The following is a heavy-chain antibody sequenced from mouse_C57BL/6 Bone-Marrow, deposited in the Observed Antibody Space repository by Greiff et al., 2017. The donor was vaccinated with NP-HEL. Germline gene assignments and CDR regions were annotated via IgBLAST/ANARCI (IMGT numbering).Heavy chain of an antibody. CDR3: ASYSNYERGYFDY. Sequence: QVQLQQSGPGLVAPSQSLSITCTVSGFSLTSYAISWVRQPPGKGLEWLGVIWTGGGTNYNSALKSRLSISKDNSKSQVFLKMNSLQTDDTARYYCASYSNYERGYFDYWGQGTTLTVSS. CDR2: IWTGGGT. V-gene: IGHV2-9-1*01. CDR1: GFSLTSYA. J-gene: IGHJ2*01. D-gene: IGHD2-5*01.